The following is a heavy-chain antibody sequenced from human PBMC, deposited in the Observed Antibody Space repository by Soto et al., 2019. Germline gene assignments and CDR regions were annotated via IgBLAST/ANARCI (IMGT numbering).Heavy chain of an antibody. CDR1: GFTFSSYA. Sequence: GSLRLSCAASGFTFSSYAMSWVRQAPGKGLEWVSAISGSGGSTYYADSVKGRFTISRDNSKNTLYLQMNSLRAEDTAVYYCANPYYDFWSGFLPQNYYYGMDVWGQGTTVTVSS. D-gene: IGHD3-3*01. V-gene: IGHV3-23*01. CDR2: ISGSGGST. CDR3: ANPYYDFWSGFLPQNYYYGMDV. J-gene: IGHJ6*02.